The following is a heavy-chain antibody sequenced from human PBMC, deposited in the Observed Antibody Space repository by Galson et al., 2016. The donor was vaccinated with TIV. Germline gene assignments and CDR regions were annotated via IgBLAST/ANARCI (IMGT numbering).Heavy chain of an antibody. V-gene: IGHV4-34*01. CDR3: ARHSTSRFPGIEVAARRRPFDI. CDR1: GGSFSGHY. CDR2: ISLGGNT. Sequence: ETLSLTCAVYGGSFSGHYWSWIRQSPGKGLEWIGEISLGGNTNYNPSLKSRVTMSIDTSENQFSVKLMSVTAADTAVYYCARHSTSRFPGIEVAARRRPFDIWGQGTLVIVSS. D-gene: IGHD6-19*01. J-gene: IGHJ3*02.